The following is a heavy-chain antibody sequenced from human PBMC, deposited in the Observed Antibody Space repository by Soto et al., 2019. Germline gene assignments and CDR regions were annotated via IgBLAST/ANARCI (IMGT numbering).Heavy chain of an antibody. Sequence: QVQLVESGGGVVQPGRSLRLSCAASGFIFSTYGMHWVRQAPGKGLEWLSVISYDGNNKYYADSVKGRFTISRDNSKNTLWLQMDSLRTEDTAVYYCAKDLLLTTITTVGDWSQGTLVTVSS. D-gene: IGHD4-17*01. CDR1: GFIFSTYG. J-gene: IGHJ4*02. CDR2: ISYDGNNK. CDR3: AKDLLLTTITTVGD. V-gene: IGHV3-30*18.